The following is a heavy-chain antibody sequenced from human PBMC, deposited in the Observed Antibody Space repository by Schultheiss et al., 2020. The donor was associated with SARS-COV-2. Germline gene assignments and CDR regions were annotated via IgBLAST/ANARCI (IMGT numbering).Heavy chain of an antibody. CDR2: ISYSGST. D-gene: IGHD6-13*01. V-gene: IGHV4-34*01. J-gene: IGHJ4*02. CDR1: GGSFSGYY. CDR3: ARSDRRGAAAGRFDY. Sequence: SETLSLTCAVYGGSFSGYYWSWIRQPPGKGLEWIGSISYSGSTYYSPSLTSRVSIAADTSKNQFSLKLTSVTVADTALYYCARSDRRGAAAGRFDYWGQGTLVTVSS.